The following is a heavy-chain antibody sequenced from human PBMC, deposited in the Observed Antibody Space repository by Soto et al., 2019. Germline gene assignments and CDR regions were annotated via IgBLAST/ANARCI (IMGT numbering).Heavy chain of an antibody. CDR3: ARPREAGTGYYYGMDV. CDR1: GYSFTSYW. D-gene: IGHD6-19*01. CDR2: IYPGDSDT. V-gene: IGHV5-51*01. Sequence: GESLKISCKGSGYSFTSYWIGWVRQMPGKGLEWMGIIYPGDSDTRYSPSFQGQVTISADKSISTAYVQWSSLKASDTAMYYCARPREAGTGYYYGMDVWGQGTTVTVSS. J-gene: IGHJ6*02.